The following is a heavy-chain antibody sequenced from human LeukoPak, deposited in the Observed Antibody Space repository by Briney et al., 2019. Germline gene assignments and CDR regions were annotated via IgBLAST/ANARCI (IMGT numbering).Heavy chain of an antibody. V-gene: IGHV3-48*01. J-gene: IGHJ4*02. Sequence: GGSLRLSCAASGFTFSSYSMNWVRQAPGKGLEWVSYISRTIYYADSVKGRFTISRDNAKNSLYLQMISLRAEDTAVYYCARHLSGVTGYTYGRGIDYWGQGTLVTVSS. CDR2: ISRTI. CDR3: ARHLSGVTGYTYGRGIDY. D-gene: IGHD5-18*01. CDR1: GFTFSSYS.